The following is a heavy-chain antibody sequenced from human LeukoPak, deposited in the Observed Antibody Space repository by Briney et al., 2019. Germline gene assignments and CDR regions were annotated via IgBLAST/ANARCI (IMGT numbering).Heavy chain of an antibody. CDR2: IYYSGST. Sequence: MPSETLSLTCAVYGGSFSSYYWSWIRQPPGKGLEWIGYIYYSGSTNYNPSLKSRVTISVDTSKNQFSLKLSSVTAADTAVYYCARHGVVTTYFDYWGQGTLVTVSS. CDR3: ARHGVVTTYFDY. D-gene: IGHD4-11*01. CDR1: GGSFSSYY. J-gene: IGHJ4*02. V-gene: IGHV4-59*08.